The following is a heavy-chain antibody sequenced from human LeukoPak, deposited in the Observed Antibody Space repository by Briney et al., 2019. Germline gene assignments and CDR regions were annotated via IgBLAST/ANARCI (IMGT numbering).Heavy chain of an antibody. CDR1: GGSFSGYY. V-gene: IGHV4-34*01. Sequence: SGTLSLTCAVYGGSFSGYYWSWIRQPPGKGLEWIGEINHSGSTNYNPSLKSRVTISVDTSKNQFSLKLSSVTAADTAVYYCARDNYDFWSGYTYFDYWGQGTLVTVSS. D-gene: IGHD3-3*01. CDR3: ARDNYDFWSGYTYFDY. CDR2: INHSGST. J-gene: IGHJ4*02.